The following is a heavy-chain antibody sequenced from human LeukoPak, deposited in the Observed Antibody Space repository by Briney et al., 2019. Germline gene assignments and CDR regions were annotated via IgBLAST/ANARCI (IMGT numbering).Heavy chain of an antibody. V-gene: IGHV4-34*01. CDR2: ISHSGSA. CDR1: SGSFSGSY. D-gene: IGHD5-24*01. J-gene: IGHJ4*02. CDR3: ASVELATTNFDS. Sequence: SETLSLTCAVYSGSFSGSYWSWIRQPPGKGLEWIGEISHSGSANHNPSLKSRVTISVDTSKNEFSLKLNSVSAADTAVYYCASVELATTNFDSWGQGTLVTVSP.